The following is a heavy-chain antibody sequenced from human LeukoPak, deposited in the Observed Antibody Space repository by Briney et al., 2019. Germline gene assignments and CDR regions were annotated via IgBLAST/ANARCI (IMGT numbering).Heavy chain of an antibody. CDR3: AKDIKVGATAYYFDY. Sequence: GGSLRLSCAASGFTFSSYAMHWVRQAPGKGLEWVAVISYDGSNKYYADSVKGRFTISRDNAKNSLYLQMNSLRAEDTALYYCAKDIKVGATAYYFDYWGQGTLVTVSS. V-gene: IGHV3-30-3*01. CDR2: ISYDGSNK. J-gene: IGHJ4*02. D-gene: IGHD1-26*01. CDR1: GFTFSSYA.